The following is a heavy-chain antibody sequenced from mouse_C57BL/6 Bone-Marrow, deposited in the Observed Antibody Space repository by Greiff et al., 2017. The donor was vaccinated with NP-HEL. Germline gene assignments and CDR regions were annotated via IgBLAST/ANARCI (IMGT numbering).Heavy chain of an antibody. CDR1: GYTFTSYD. J-gene: IGHJ4*01. Sequence: VQLHQSGPELVKPGASVKLSCKASGYTFTSYDINWVKQRPGQGLEWIGWIYPRDGSTKYNEKFKGKATLTVDTSSSTAYMELHSLTSEDSAVYFCARGSTTVVAPYYYAMDYWGQGTSVTVSS. V-gene: IGHV1-85*01. CDR3: ARGSTTVVAPYYYAMDY. CDR2: IYPRDGST. D-gene: IGHD1-1*01.